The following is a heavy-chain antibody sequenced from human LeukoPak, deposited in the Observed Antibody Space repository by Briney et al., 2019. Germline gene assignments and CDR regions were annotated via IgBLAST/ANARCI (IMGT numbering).Heavy chain of an antibody. Sequence: GSLRLSCAASGFTVSSNYMSWIRQPPGKGLEWIGEINHSGSTNYNPSLKSRVTISVDTSKNQFSLKLSSVTAADTAVYYCARGAPEPYYYDSSGYMLFDYWGQGTLVTVSS. J-gene: IGHJ4*02. V-gene: IGHV4-34*01. CDR2: INHSGST. CDR3: ARGAPEPYYYDSSGYMLFDY. D-gene: IGHD3-22*01. CDR1: GFTVSSNY.